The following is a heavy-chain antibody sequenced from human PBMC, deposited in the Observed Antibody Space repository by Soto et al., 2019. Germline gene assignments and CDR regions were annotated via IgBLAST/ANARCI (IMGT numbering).Heavy chain of an antibody. CDR3: ARDAGLPGEPDRFDY. Sequence: SETLSLTCAVSGDSITSNVWWSWIRQSPGKGLEWIGEAYHNGLTNYNPSLKSRVTMSTDTSKNQFSLKLTSVTAADTAMYYCARDAGLPGEPDRFDYWGKGTLVTVSS. D-gene: IGHD6-13*01. V-gene: IGHV4-4*02. CDR1: GDSITSNVW. CDR2: AYHNGLT. J-gene: IGHJ4*02.